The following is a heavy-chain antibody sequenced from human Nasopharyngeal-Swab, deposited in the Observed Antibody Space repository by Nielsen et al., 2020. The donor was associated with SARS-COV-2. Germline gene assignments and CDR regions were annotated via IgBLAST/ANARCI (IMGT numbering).Heavy chain of an antibody. V-gene: IGHV4-61*05. CDR3: ARTRDYYDTSVYYNVRYFDY. J-gene: IGHJ4*02. CDR1: GGSISSSSYY. Sequence: SETLSLTCTVSGGSISSSSYYWGWIRQPPGKGLEWIGYIYYSGTTNYNPSLKSRVTISVDTSKNQFSLKLTSVTPADTAVYYCARTRDYYDTSVYYNVRYFDYWGQGTLVTVSS. CDR2: IYYSGTT. D-gene: IGHD3-22*01.